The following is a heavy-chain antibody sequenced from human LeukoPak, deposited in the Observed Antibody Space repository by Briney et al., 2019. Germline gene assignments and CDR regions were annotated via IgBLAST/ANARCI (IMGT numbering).Heavy chain of an antibody. CDR1: GFTFSNYA. CDR3: AKDKLAGSGSYSRFFDY. D-gene: IGHD1-26*01. J-gene: IGHJ4*02. V-gene: IGHV3-23*01. Sequence: GGSLRLSCAASGFTFSNYAMSWVRQAPGKGLEWVSTISGSGGSTYYADSVKGRFTISRDNSKNPLYLQMNSLRAEDTAVYYCAKDKLAGSGSYSRFFDYWGQGTLVTVSS. CDR2: ISGSGGST.